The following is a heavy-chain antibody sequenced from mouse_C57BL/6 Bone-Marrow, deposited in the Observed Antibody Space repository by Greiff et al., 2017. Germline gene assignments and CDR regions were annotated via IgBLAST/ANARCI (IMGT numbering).Heavy chain of an antibody. CDR3: ARYPLTTVVATPLDY. D-gene: IGHD1-1*01. J-gene: IGHJ2*01. CDR2: IYPGDGDP. Sequence: VKLMESGPELVKPGASVKISCKASGYAFSSSWMNWVKQRPGKGLEWIGRIYPGDGDPNYNGKFKGKATLTADKSSSTAFMQLSILTSEDSAVDFCARYPLTTVVATPLDYWGQGTTLTVSS. CDR1: GYAFSSSW. V-gene: IGHV1-82*01.